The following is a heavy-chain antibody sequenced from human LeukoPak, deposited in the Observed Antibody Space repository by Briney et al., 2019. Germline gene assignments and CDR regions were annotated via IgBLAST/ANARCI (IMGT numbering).Heavy chain of an antibody. D-gene: IGHD3-22*01. J-gene: IGHJ4*02. CDR3: ATRYYYDSSGYYRPLDY. CDR1: GYTLTELS. CDR2: FDPEDGET. V-gene: IGHV1-24*01. Sequence: ASVKVSCKVSGYTLTELSMHWVRQAPGKGLEWMGGFDPEDGETIYAQKFQGRVTMTEDTSTDTAYMELSSLRSEDTAVYYCATRYYYDSSGYYRPLDYWGQGTLVTVSS.